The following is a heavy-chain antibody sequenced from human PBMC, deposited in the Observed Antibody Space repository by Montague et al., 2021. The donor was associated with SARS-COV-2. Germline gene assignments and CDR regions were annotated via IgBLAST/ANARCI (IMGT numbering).Heavy chain of an antibody. CDR2: IYNSGST. J-gene: IGHJ6*02. CDR3: ASGKYYAHRNGYYSHDYVPGMDL. CDR1: GGSISTYY. Sequence: SETLSLTCTVSGGSISTYYWSWIRQPPGKGLEWIGHIYNSGSTNYNPSLNSRVTISVDTSKNQFSLKLSSVTAADTAVYYCASGKYYAHRNGYYSHDYVPGMDLWGQGTPVTVSS. D-gene: IGHD3-3*01. V-gene: IGHV4-59*12.